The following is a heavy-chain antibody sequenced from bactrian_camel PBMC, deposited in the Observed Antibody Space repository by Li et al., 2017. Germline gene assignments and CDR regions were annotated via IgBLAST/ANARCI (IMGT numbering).Heavy chain of an antibody. J-gene: IGHJ4*01. V-gene: IGHV3S1*01. CDR2: IKNGAGNT. D-gene: IGHD5*01. Sequence: LVESGGGSVQAGGSLSLSCAASGYTFYLMAWFHQAPGKEREGVATIKNGAGNTYYADSVKGRFTISKDIAKNTLYLQMNSLKPEDTAMYHCAAVPRGYGTWGTTEVNYWGQGTQVTVS. CDR1: GYTFYL. CDR3: AAVPRGYGTWGTTEVNY.